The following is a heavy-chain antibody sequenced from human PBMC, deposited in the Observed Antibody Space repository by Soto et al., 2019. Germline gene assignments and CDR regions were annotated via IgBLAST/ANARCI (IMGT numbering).Heavy chain of an antibody. CDR3: ARDAVRGALTRWFDP. D-gene: IGHD3-10*01. CDR1: GYTFTSYY. CDR2: INPSGGST. V-gene: IGHV1-46*01. J-gene: IGHJ5*02. Sequence: QVQLVQSGAEVKKPGASVKVSCKASGYTFTSYYMHWVRQAPGQGLEWMGIINPSGGSTSYAQKFQGSVTMTRDTSTSTVYMELSSLRSDDTAVHYCARDAVRGALTRWFDPWGQGTLVTVSS.